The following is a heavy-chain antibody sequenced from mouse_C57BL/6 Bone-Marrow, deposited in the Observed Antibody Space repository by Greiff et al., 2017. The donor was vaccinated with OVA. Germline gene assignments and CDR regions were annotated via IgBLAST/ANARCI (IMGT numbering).Heavy chain of an antibody. CDR3: ARNYYSKEDYFDY. Sequence: QVQLQQSGAELVRPGTSVKVSCKASGYAFTNYLIEWVKQRPGQGLEWIGVINPGSGGTNYNEKFKGKATLTADKSSSTAYMQLSSLTSEDSAVYFCARNYYSKEDYFDYWGQGTTLTVSS. CDR1: GYAFTNYL. CDR2: INPGSGGT. V-gene: IGHV1-54*01. D-gene: IGHD2-5*01. J-gene: IGHJ2*01.